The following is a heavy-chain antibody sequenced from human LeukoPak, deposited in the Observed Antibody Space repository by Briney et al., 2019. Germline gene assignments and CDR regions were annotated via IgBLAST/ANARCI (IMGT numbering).Heavy chain of an antibody. Sequence: PSETLSLTCTVSGGSISSGSYYWGWIRQPPGKGLEWIASISYSGTTYYNPSLKSRVTISVDTSKNQFSLKLTSVTAADTAVYYCARISRPADRTVGPCYMNVWGKGATVTVSS. CDR3: ARISRPADRTVGPCYMNV. V-gene: IGHV4-39*01. CDR1: GGSISSGSYY. D-gene: IGHD1-26*01. J-gene: IGHJ6*03. CDR2: ISYSGTT.